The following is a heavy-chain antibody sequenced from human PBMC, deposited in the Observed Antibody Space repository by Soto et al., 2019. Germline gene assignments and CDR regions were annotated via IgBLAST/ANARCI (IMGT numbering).Heavy chain of an antibody. V-gene: IGHV1-46*01. J-gene: IGHJ3*02. CDR2: INPSGGTT. CDR3: ARDLSGSYRDAFDI. D-gene: IGHD1-26*01. Sequence: GASVKVSCKASGYTFTRYNVHWVRQAPGQGLEWMAIINPSGGTTYYVQKFEGRVTLTTDTSTSTVYMELSSLRSEDTAVYYCARDLSGSYRDAFDIWGQGTMVTVSS. CDR1: GYTFTRYN.